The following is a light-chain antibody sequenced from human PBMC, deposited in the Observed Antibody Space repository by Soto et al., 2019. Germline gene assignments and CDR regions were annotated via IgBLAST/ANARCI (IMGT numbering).Light chain of an antibody. V-gene: IGLV2-14*01. CDR2: EVT. Sequence: QSALTQPASVSGSPGQSITISCTGTSSDVGGYPYVSWYQHHPGKAPQLIIYEVTNRPSGVSHRFSGSKSGNTASLTISGLQAEDEAEYYCSSYRVTGTLGFGSGTKVTVL. CDR1: SSDVGGYPY. J-gene: IGLJ1*01. CDR3: SSYRVTGTLG.